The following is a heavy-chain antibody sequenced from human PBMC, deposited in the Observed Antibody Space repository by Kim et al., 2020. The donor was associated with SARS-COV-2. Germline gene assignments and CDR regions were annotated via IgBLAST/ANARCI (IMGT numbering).Heavy chain of an antibody. D-gene: IGHD3-3*01. J-gene: IGHJ4*02. V-gene: IGHV3-21*01. Sequence: YSADSVKGRFTISRDNAKNSLYLQMNSLRAEDTAVYYCARVRYDFWGLDYWGQGTLVTVSS. CDR3: ARVRYDFWGLDY.